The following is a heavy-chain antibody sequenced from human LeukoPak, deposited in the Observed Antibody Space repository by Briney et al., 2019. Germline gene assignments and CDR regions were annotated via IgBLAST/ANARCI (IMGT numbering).Heavy chain of an antibody. CDR2: IRGSGTST. D-gene: IGHD2-21*02. J-gene: IGHJ4*02. Sequence: GGSLTLSCAASGFTFSSYTLSWLRQAPGKGLEWSSDIRGSGTSTYYAASVKGRFTISRDNSRSTLYLQMSSLRAEETAVYYCAKDTCGADCYSLYDHWGEGTLVTVS. CDR1: GFTFSSYT. CDR3: AKDTCGADCYSLYDH. V-gene: IGHV3-23*01.